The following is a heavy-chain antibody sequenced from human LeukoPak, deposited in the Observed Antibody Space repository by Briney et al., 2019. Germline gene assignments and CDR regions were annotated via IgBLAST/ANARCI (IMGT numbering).Heavy chain of an antibody. Sequence: SETLSLTCAVYGGSFSGYYWSWIRQPPGKGLEWIGEINHSGSTNYNPSLKSRVTISVDTSKNQFSLKLSSVTAADTAVYYCARDSLSGSGSYNWFDPWGQGTLVTVSS. V-gene: IGHV4-34*01. CDR3: ARDSLSGSGSYNWFDP. CDR2: INHSGST. D-gene: IGHD3-10*01. CDR1: GGSFSGYY. J-gene: IGHJ5*02.